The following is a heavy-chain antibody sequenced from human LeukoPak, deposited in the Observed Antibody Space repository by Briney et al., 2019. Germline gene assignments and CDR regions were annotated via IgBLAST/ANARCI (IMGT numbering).Heavy chain of an antibody. D-gene: IGHD6-25*01. J-gene: IGHJ4*02. Sequence: ETLSLTCTVSGGSITRSIYHWGWVRQAPGKGLEWVSVIYSGGSTYYADSVKGRFTISRDNSKNTLYLQMNSLRAEDTAVYYCARDLGGPRDYWGQGTLVTVSS. CDR1: GGSITRSIYH. CDR2: IYSGGST. CDR3: ARDLGGPRDY. V-gene: IGHV3-53*01.